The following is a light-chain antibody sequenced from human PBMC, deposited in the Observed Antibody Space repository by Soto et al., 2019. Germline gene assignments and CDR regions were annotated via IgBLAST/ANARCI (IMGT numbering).Light chain of an antibody. CDR2: EVN. CDR1: STDVGAYNL. V-gene: IGLV2-14*02. Sequence: QSALTQPASVSGSPGQSITISCTGTSTDVGAYNLVSWYQQYPGKAPTLLLFEVNRRPSGVSSRFSGSKSGNTASLTISGLQAEDEADYYCDSYTSSRAYVFGIGTKLTVL. CDR3: DSYTSSRAYV. J-gene: IGLJ1*01.